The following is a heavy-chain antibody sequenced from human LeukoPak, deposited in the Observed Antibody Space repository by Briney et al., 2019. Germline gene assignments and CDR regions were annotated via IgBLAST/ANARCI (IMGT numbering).Heavy chain of an antibody. CDR1: GNTFTSYD. Sequence: ASVKVSCKASGNTFTSYDINWVRQATGQGLEWMGWMNPNSGNTGYAQKFQGRVTMTRNTSISTAYMELSSLRSEDTAVYYCARGPATVVYADYWGQGTLVTVSS. J-gene: IGHJ4*02. CDR2: MNPNSGNT. D-gene: IGHD2-8*02. V-gene: IGHV1-8*01. CDR3: ARGPATVVYADY.